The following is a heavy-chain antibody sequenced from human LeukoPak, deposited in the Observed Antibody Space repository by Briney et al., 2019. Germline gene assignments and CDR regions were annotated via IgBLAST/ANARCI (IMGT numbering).Heavy chain of an antibody. CDR2: FDPEDGET. J-gene: IGHJ5*02. CDR3: ATVSNGVGSSWYLGRNWFDP. CDR1: GYTLTELS. V-gene: IGHV1-24*01. Sequence: ASVKVSCKVSGYTLTELSMHWVRHAPGKGLELMGGFDPEDGETIYAQKFQGRVTMTEDTSTDTAYMELSSLRSEDTAVYYCATVSNGVGSSWYLGRNWFDPWGQGTLVTVSS. D-gene: IGHD6-13*01.